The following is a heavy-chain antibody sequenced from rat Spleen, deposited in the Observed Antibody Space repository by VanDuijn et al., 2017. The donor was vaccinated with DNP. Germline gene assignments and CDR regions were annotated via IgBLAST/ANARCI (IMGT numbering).Heavy chain of an antibody. V-gene: IGHV5-27*01. CDR1: GFTFSNYD. Sequence: EVQLVESGGGLVQPGRSLNLSCAASGFTFSNYDMAWVRQAPKKGLEWVATISTSGSRTYYQDSVKGRFTISRDNAKSSLYLQMNSMKSEDTATYYCIRRTVVTGAMDAWGQGTAVAVSS. J-gene: IGHJ4*01. CDR2: ISTSGSRT. CDR3: IRRTVVTGAMDA. D-gene: IGHD1-1*01.